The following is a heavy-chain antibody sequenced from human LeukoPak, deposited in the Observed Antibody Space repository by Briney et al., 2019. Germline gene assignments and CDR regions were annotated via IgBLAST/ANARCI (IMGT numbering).Heavy chain of an antibody. CDR3: ANGRQLGY. CDR1: GFTFSNHW. Sequence: GGSLRLSCAASGFTFSNHWMSWVRQAPGKGLEWVANIKEDGSEKYYVDSVKGRFTISRDNARNSLYLQMNSLRAEDTAVYYCANGRQLGYWGQGTLVTVSS. V-gene: IGHV3-7*01. D-gene: IGHD6-13*01. CDR2: IKEDGSEK. J-gene: IGHJ4*02.